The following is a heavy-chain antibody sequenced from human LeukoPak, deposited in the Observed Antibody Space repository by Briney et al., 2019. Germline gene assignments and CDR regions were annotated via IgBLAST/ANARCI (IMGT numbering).Heavy chain of an antibody. D-gene: IGHD1-26*01. V-gene: IGHV3-23*01. CDR1: EFTFSSYA. CDR2: ISGSGGST. J-gene: IGHJ4*02. CDR3: AKDSGTYYKGFDY. Sequence: GGSLRLSCAASEFTFSSYAMSWVRQAPGKGLEWVSTISGSGGSTYYADSVTGRFTISRDNSKNTLYLQMNSLRAEDTAVYYCAKDSGTYYKGFDYWGQGTLVTVSS.